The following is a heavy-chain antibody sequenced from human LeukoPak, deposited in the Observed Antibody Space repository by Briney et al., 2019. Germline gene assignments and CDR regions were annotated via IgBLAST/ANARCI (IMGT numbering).Heavy chain of an antibody. CDR1: GFTFSSYS. CDR2: ISSSSSYI. D-gene: IGHD3-10*01. Sequence: GGSLRLSCAASGFTFSSYSRNWVRQAPGKGLEWVSSISSSSSYIYYADSVKGRFTISRDNAKNSLYLQMNSPRAEDTAVYYCAANLYGSGSYIDYWGQGTLVTVSS. CDR3: AANLYGSGSYIDY. J-gene: IGHJ4*02. V-gene: IGHV3-21*01.